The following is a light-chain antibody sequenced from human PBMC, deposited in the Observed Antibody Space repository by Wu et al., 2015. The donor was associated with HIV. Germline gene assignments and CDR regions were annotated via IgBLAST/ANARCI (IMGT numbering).Light chain of an antibody. CDR2: GAS. J-gene: IGKJ1*01. V-gene: IGKV3-15*01. Sequence: ETVMTQSPATLSVSPGERATLSCRASQSVSTNLAWYQQKPGQAPRLLIYGASTRATGIPARFSGSGSGTEFSLTISSLQSEDFAVYYCQRYNNWPPTWTFGQGTKVEIK. CDR3: QRYNNWPPTWT. CDR1: QSVSTN.